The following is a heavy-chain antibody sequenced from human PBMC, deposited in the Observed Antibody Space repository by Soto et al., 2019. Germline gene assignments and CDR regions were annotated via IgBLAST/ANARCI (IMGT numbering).Heavy chain of an antibody. Sequence: PGGSLRLSCAASGFTFSSYWMSWVRQAPGKGLEWVANIKQDGSEKYYVDSVKGRFTISRDNAKNSLYLQMNSLRAEDTAVYYCARDCCSSTSCYYYYGMDVWGQGTTVTVSS. CDR3: ARDCCSSTSCYYYYGMDV. CDR1: GFTFSSYW. V-gene: IGHV3-7*01. CDR2: IKQDGSEK. D-gene: IGHD2-2*01. J-gene: IGHJ6*02.